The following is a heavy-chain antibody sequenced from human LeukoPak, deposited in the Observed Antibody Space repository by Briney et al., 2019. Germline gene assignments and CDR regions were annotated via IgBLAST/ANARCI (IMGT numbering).Heavy chain of an antibody. Sequence: GGSLRLSCAASGFTFDTYAMSWVRQAPGKGLEWVSGLSGSVGSTYYADSVKGRFTISRDNAKNTLYLQMNSLRAEDTAVYYCAKGRCSGGSCYGRGFDYWGQGTLVTVSS. V-gene: IGHV3-23*01. J-gene: IGHJ4*02. CDR3: AKGRCSGGSCYGRGFDY. D-gene: IGHD2-15*01. CDR2: LSGSVGST. CDR1: GFTFDTYA.